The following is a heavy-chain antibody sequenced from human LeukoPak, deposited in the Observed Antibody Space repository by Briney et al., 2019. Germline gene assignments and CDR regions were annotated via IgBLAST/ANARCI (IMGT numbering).Heavy chain of an antibody. D-gene: IGHD3-22*01. CDR2: INAGNGNT. Sequence: ASVKVSCKASGYTFTSYAMHWVRQAPGQRLEWMGWINAGNGNTKYSQKFQGRVTTTRDTSASTAYMELSSLRSDDTAVYYCARDRYYDSSGYYTVKTDYWGQGTLVTVSS. J-gene: IGHJ4*02. V-gene: IGHV1-3*01. CDR3: ARDRYYDSSGYYTVKTDY. CDR1: GYTFTSYA.